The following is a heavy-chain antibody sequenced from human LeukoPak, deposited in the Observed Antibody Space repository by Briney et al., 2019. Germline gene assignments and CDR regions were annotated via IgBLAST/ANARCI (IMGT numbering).Heavy chain of an antibody. J-gene: IGHJ4*02. CDR1: GGSFSGYY. CDR3: ARDLGIAVAASDY. Sequence: PSETLSLTCAVYGGSFSGYYWSWIRQPPGKGLEWIGEINHSGSTNYNPSLKSRVTISVDTSKNQFSLKLSSVTAADTAVYYCARDLGIAVAASDYWGQGTLDTVSS. V-gene: IGHV4-34*01. D-gene: IGHD6-19*01. CDR2: INHSGST.